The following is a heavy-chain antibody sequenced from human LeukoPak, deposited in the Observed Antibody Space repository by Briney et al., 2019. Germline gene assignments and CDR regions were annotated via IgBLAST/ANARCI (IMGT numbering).Heavy chain of an antibody. V-gene: IGHV3-43*02. CDR2: ISGDGVST. CDR1: GVPIADFA. Sequence: GESLKISCVASGVPIADFAMHWVRQAPGKGLEWVSLISGDGVSTFYADSVKGRFSISRDNSKNSLSLEMNSLRTEDTAMYYCARESGKFDYWGQGTLVAVSS. J-gene: IGHJ4*02. CDR3: ARESGKFDY.